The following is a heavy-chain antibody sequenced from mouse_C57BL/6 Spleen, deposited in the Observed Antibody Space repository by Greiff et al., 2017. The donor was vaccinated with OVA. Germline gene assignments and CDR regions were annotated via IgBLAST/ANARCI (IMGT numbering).Heavy chain of an antibody. CDR2: IYPGDGDT. CDR3: ARWGSNYYAMDY. Sequence: QVQLKESGPELVKPGASVKISCKASGYAFSSSWMNWVKQRPGKGLEWIGRIYPGDGDTNYNGKFKGKATLTADKSSSTAYMQLSSLTSEDSAVYFCARWGSNYYAMDYWGQGTSVTVSS. V-gene: IGHV1-82*01. J-gene: IGHJ4*01. CDR1: GYAFSSSW. D-gene: IGHD2-5*01.